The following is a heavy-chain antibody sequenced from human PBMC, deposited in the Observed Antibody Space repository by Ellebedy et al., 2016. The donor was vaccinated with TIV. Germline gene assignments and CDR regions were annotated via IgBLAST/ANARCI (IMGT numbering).Heavy chain of an antibody. V-gene: IGHV5-51*01. D-gene: IGHD5-18*01. Sequence: KVSCKGSGYSFTGYWIGWVRQMPGKGLEWMGVIYPGDSDARYSQYFQGQVTLSVDKSINTAYLQWTSLKASDTAMYFCARHGLLYSFGAFDSWGQGTQVTVSS. CDR1: GYSFTGYW. CDR3: ARHGLLYSFGAFDS. CDR2: IYPGDSDA. J-gene: IGHJ4*02.